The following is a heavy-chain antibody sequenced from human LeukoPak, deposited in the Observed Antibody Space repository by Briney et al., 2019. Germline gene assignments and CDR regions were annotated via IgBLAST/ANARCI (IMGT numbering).Heavy chain of an antibody. CDR3: AKASYYDFWSGYFRDAFDI. V-gene: IGHV3-7*03. D-gene: IGHD3-3*01. CDR1: GFTFSSYW. Sequence: PGGSLRLSCAASGFTFSSYWMSWVRQAPGKGLEWVANIKQDGSEKYYVDSVKGRFTISRDNAKNSLYLQMNSLRAEDTAVYYCAKASYYDFWSGYFRDAFDIWGQGTMVTVSS. J-gene: IGHJ3*02. CDR2: IKQDGSEK.